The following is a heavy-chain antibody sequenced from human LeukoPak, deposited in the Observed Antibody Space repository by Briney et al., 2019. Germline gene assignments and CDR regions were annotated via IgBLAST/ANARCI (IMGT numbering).Heavy chain of an antibody. CDR2: IYTSGST. CDR1: GGSISSGSYY. V-gene: IGHV4-61*02. Sequence: PSQTLSLTCTVSGGSISSGSYYWSWIRQPAGKGLEWIGRIYTSGSTNYNPSLKSRVTISIDTSKNQFSLKLSSVTAADTAVYYCARPIGSSGLAKDYWGQGTLVTVSS. CDR3: ARPIGSSGLAKDY. D-gene: IGHD3-22*01. J-gene: IGHJ4*02.